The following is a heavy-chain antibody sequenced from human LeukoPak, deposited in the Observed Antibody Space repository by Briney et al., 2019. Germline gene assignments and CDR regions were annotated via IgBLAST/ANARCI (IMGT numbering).Heavy chain of an antibody. V-gene: IGHV3-23*01. CDR3: AKGGKWDVTPFDY. CDR2: ISGSGGST. CDR1: GFTFTSYS. J-gene: IGHJ4*02. D-gene: IGHD1-26*01. Sequence: GVSLRLSCAASGFTFTSYSMNWAGQAQGRGWEGFSSISGSGGSTYYADSVKGRFTISRDNSKNTLYLQVNSLRAEDTAVYYCAKGGKWDVTPFDYWGQGTLVTVSS.